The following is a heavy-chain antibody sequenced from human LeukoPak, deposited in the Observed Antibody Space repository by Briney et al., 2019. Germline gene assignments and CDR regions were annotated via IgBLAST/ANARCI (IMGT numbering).Heavy chain of an antibody. CDR3: ARGIESYGDYGY. CDR2: MYNSGST. V-gene: IGHV4-59*01. J-gene: IGHJ4*02. D-gene: IGHD4-17*01. Sequence: PSETLSLTCTLSGGSINGSYWSWIRQPPGKGLEWIAYMYNSGSTNYNPSLKSRATISIDTSKNQFSLKLSSLTAADTAIYYCARGIESYGDYGYWGQGILVTVSS. CDR1: GGSINGSY.